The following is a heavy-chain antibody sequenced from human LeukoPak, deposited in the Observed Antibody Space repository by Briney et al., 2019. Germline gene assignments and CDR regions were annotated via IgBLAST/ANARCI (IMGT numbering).Heavy chain of an antibody. CDR1: GYTFTSYY. J-gene: IGHJ5*02. V-gene: IGHV1-46*01. CDR3: AKDLRWDHPGFDP. D-gene: IGHD4-23*01. CDR2: INPGGGST. Sequence: GASVKVSCKASGYTFTSYYIHWVRQAPGQGLEWMGIINPGGGSTSYAQKFQDRVTMARDTSTSTAYMELSSLRSEDTAVYYCAKDLRWDHPGFDPWGQGTLVIVSS.